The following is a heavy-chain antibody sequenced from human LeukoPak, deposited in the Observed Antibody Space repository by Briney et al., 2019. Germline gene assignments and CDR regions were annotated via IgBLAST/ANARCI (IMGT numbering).Heavy chain of an antibody. J-gene: IGHJ1*01. D-gene: IGHD3-22*01. CDR3: TRGPYHYDNGGYNEYFHH. CDR2: INSDGSRI. Sequence: GGSLRLSCETSGLTFSDFWMHWVRQAPGKGLLWVSRINSDGSRIAYADSVKGRFTISRDNAKDTLYLQMNSLRVEDTAIYYCTRGPYHYDNGGYNEYFHHWGQGTLVTVSS. V-gene: IGHV3-74*01. CDR1: GLTFSDFW.